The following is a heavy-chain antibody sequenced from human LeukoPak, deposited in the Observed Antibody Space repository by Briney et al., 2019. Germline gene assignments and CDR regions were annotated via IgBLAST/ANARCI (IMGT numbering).Heavy chain of an antibody. CDR1: GFTFSSYA. CDR3: AKGSGSGSYSGTNWFDP. J-gene: IGHJ5*02. Sequence: GGALRLSCAASGFTFSSYAMSWVRQAPGKGLEWVSAISGSGGSTYYAESVKGRFTISRDNSKNTLYLQMNSLRAEDTAVYYCAKGSGSGSYSGTNWFDPWGQGTLVTVSS. D-gene: IGHD3-10*01. CDR2: ISGSGGST. V-gene: IGHV3-23*01.